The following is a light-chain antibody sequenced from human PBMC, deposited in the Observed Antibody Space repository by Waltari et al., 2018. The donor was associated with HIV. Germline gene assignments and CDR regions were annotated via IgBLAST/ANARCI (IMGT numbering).Light chain of an antibody. CDR2: DHK. CDR3: QYSYDTTDI. J-gene: IGLJ2*01. V-gene: IGLV6-57*03. Sequence: NFMLTQPHSVSESPGKTVTFSCTRSSGSIARDYVQWYQERQDIAPNLVIYDHKERASAIPDRFSGSIYRSSNSATLTITGLRSEDEADYYCQYSYDTTDIFGGGTELTVL. CDR1: SGSIARDY.